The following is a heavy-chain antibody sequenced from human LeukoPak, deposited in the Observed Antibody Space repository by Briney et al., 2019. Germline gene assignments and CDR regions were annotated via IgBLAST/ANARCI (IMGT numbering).Heavy chain of an antibody. J-gene: IGHJ6*02. V-gene: IGHV4-34*01. CDR3: ARTRSGGYYYYGMDV. Sequence: SETLSLTCAVYGGSSSGYYWSWIHQPPGNGLEWIGEINHSGSTNYNPSLKSRVTISVDTSKNQFSLKLSSVTAADTAVYYCARTRSGGYYYYGMDVWGQGTTVTVSS. D-gene: IGHD3-10*01. CDR1: GGSSSGYY. CDR2: INHSGST.